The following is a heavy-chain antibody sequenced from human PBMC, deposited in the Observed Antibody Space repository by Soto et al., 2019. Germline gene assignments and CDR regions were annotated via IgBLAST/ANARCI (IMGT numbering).Heavy chain of an antibody. V-gene: IGHV4-59*01. Sequence: SETLSLTCSVSGGSMSEYFWSWIRQSPERGLEWIGYVYYLGSTDYNPSLKSRVTISVDTSKRQFSLRLSSVTAADAAIYYCARDGYDGSGSPYPAYWGPGTQVTVS. D-gene: IGHD3-10*01. CDR2: VYYLGST. CDR3: ARDGYDGSGSPYPAY. CDR1: GGSMSEYF. J-gene: IGHJ4*02.